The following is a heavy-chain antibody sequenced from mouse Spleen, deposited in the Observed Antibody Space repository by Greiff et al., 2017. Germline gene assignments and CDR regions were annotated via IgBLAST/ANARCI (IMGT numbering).Heavy chain of an antibody. CDR1: GYTFTDYN. J-gene: IGHJ3*01. Sequence: EVKLMESGPELVKPGASVKMSCKASGYTFTDYNMHWVKQSHGKSLEWIGYINPNNGGTSYNQKFKGKATLTVNKSSSTAYMELRSLTSEDSAVYYCARRLESYYDGSFAYWGQGTLVTVSA. V-gene: IGHV1-22*01. CDR3: ARRLESYYDGSFAY. D-gene: IGHD1-1*01. CDR2: INPNNGGT.